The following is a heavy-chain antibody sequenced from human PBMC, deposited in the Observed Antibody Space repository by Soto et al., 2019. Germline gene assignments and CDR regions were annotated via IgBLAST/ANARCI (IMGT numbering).Heavy chain of an antibody. CDR2: IYHSGNT. J-gene: IGHJ4*02. D-gene: IGHD3-10*01. Sequence: QLQLQESGPGLVKPSETLSLTCTVSGDSITSHYHWGWIRQPPGKGLEWIGSIYHSGNTYHNPSLKSRVTISVDTSKNHLSLNLRSVTAADTAVYYCARHRGPTGPNYWGQGTLVTVSS. CDR1: GDSITSHYH. CDR3: ARHRGPTGPNY. V-gene: IGHV4-39*01.